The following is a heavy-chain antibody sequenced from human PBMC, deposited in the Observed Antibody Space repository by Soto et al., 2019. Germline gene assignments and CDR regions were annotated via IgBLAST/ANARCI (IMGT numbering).Heavy chain of an antibody. CDR3: MSWDARSAVEE. CDR2: IASKTESEPT. V-gene: IGHV3-73*02. D-gene: IGHD1-26*01. J-gene: IGHJ4*02. CDR1: GFTLSGSS. Sequence: DVQLVESEGGLVQPGGSLELSCAASGFTLSGSSVNWVRQAPGKGLEWVGRIASKTESEPTAYAASVKGRTTVARYDSKITVYVQMGSLKTEDAAVYYCMSWDARSAVEEWGQGALVTVSS.